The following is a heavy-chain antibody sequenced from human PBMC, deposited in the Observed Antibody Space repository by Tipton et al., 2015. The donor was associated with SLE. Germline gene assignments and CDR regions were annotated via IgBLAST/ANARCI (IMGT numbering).Heavy chain of an antibody. J-gene: IGHJ6*02. CDR3: AVGGIVVVPAGLDYYYGMDV. CDR1: GGSITSSSYY. D-gene: IGHD2-2*01. Sequence: TLSLTCAVYGGSITSSSYYWAWIRQSPGEGVEWIGEIYYRGSTNYNPSLESRVTISVDTSKNQFSLKLSSVTAADTAVYYCAVGGIVVVPAGLDYYYGMDVWGQGTTVTVSS. CDR2: IYYRGST. V-gene: IGHV4-39*07.